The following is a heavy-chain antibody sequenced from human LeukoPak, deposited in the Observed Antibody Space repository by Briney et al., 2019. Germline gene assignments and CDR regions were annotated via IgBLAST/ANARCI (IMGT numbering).Heavy chain of an antibody. V-gene: IGHV4-61*02. Sequence: SETLSLTCTVSGSSISSGSYYWTWSRQPAGKGLEWIGRIYTTGYTNYNPSLKSRVTISVDTSKNQFSLKLTSVTATDTAVYYCARDPTPLDYYYYMDVWGKGTTVTISS. J-gene: IGHJ6*03. CDR2: IYTTGYT. CDR3: ARDPTPLDYYYYMDV. D-gene: IGHD6-6*01. CDR1: GSSISSGSYY.